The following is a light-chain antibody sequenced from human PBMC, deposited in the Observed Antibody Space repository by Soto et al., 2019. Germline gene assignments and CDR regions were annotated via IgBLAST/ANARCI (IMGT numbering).Light chain of an antibody. J-gene: IGKJ5*01. CDR1: QSVSSY. Sequence: EIVLTQSPATLSLSPGEKATLSCRASQSVSSYLAWYEQKPGQAPRLLIYDASNRATGIPARFNGSGSGTDFTLTISSLEPEDFAVYYCQQRSNWLITFGQGTRLEI. CDR2: DAS. V-gene: IGKV3-11*01. CDR3: QQRSNWLIT.